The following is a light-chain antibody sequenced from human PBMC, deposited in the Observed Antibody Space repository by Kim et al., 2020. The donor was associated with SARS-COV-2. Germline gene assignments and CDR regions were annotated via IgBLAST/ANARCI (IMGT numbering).Light chain of an antibody. J-gene: IGKJ4*01. CDR2: TAS. Sequence: SASVGDRVTITCRASQGISSYLAWYQQKPGRAPELLIYTASTLQSGVPSRFSGSGSGTEFTLTISSLQPEDFATYYCQQLNSYPPTFGGGTKLEI. V-gene: IGKV1-9*01. CDR3: QQLNSYPPT. CDR1: QGISSY.